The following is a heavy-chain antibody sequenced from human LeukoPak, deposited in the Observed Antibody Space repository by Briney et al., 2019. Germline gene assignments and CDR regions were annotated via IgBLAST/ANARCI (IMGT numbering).Heavy chain of an antibody. Sequence: GGSLRLSCAASGFSFSSYGMGWVRQAPGKGLEWVSSISGGGSIFHAESMKGRFIISRDNSKNTLYLQVNSLRAEDTAVYYCAKMIKGYFDYWGQGTLVTVSS. CDR2: ISGGGSI. D-gene: IGHD2-15*01. CDR1: GFSFSSYG. J-gene: IGHJ4*02. CDR3: AKMIKGYFDY. V-gene: IGHV3-23*01.